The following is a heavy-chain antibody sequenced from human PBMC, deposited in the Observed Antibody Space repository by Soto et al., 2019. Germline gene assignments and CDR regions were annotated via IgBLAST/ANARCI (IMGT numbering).Heavy chain of an antibody. CDR2: INHSGST. J-gene: IGHJ6*02. CDR1: GGSFIGYY. Sequence: SETLSLTCAVYGGSFIGYYCNFIRQPPGKGLEWIGEINHSGSTNYNPSLKSRVTISLDTSTSKNQFSLKLRTVTAADTAVYYCARGITMVRGVPIYGMDVWGQGTTVTVYS. CDR3: ARGITMVRGVPIYGMDV. D-gene: IGHD3-10*01. V-gene: IGHV4-34*01.